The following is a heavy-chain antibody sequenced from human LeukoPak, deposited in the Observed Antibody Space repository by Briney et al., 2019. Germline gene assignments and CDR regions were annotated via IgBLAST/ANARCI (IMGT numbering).Heavy chain of an antibody. CDR2: INSDGINT. V-gene: IGHV3-74*01. D-gene: IGHD3-22*01. CDR1: GFTFSSYW. Sequence: GGSLRLSCAASGFTFSSYWMHWVRHTPGKGLVWVSRINSDGINTDYADSVKGRFTISRDNAKSTLYLQMNSLRAEDTAVYYCAKLLYYYDSSQPYWGQGTLVTVSS. J-gene: IGHJ4*02. CDR3: AKLLYYYDSSQPY.